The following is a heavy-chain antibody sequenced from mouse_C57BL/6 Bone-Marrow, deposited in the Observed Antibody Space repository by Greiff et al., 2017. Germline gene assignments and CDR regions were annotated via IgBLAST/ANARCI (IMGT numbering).Heavy chain of an antibody. CDR2: IDPANGNT. J-gene: IGHJ4*01. Sequence: VHVKQSVAELVRPGASVKLSCTASGFNIKNTYMHWVKQRPEQGLEWIGRIDPANGNTKYAPKFQGKATITADTSSNTAYLQLSSLTSEDTAIYYCARRGFLNYYAMDYWGQGTSVTVAS. V-gene: IGHV14-3*01. CDR3: ARRGFLNYYAMDY. CDR1: GFNIKNTY.